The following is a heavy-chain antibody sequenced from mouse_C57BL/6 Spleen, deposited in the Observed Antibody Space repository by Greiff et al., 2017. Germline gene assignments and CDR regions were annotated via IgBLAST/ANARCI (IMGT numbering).Heavy chain of an antibody. CDR2: IYPSDSAT. CDR3: VAHYYGSSYGWYFDV. D-gene: IGHD1-1*01. CDR1: GYTFTSYW. V-gene: IGHV1-61*01. J-gene: IGHJ1*03. Sequence: QVQLQQSGAELVRPGSSVKLSCKASGYTFTSYWMDWVKQRPGQGLEWIGNIYPSDSATHYNQKFKDKATLTVDKSSSTAYMQLSSLTSEESAVYYCVAHYYGSSYGWYFDVWGTGTTVTVSS.